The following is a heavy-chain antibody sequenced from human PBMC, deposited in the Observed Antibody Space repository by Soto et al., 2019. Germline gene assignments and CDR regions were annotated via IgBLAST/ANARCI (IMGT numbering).Heavy chain of an antibody. D-gene: IGHD3-16*01. Sequence: LRLSCAASGFTFSSYGMHWVRRAPGKGLEWVAVISYDGSNKYYADSVKGRFTISRDNSKNTLYLQMNSLRAEDTAVYYCAKVRGSGGHYYYYYGMDVWGQGTTVTVSS. J-gene: IGHJ6*02. CDR2: ISYDGSNK. CDR3: AKVRGSGGHYYYYYGMDV. V-gene: IGHV3-30*18. CDR1: GFTFSSYG.